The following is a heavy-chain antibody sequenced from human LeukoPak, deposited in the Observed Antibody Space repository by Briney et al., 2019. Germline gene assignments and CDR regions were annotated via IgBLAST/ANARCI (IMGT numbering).Heavy chain of an antibody. CDR3: ARVICSGGSCRFDY. V-gene: IGHV4-4*07. CDR2: IHTSGSA. D-gene: IGHD2-15*01. Sequence: SETLSLTCSVSGGSISSYYWNWIRQPAGKVLEWIGRIHTSGSANYNPSLKSRVTMSVDTSKSQFSLKLSSVTAADTAVYYCARVICSGGSCRFDYWGQGTLVTVSS. J-gene: IGHJ4*02. CDR1: GGSISSYY.